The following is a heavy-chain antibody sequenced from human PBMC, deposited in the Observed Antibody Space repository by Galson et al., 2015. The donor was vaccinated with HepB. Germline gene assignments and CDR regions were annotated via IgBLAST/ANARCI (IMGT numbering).Heavy chain of an antibody. D-gene: IGHD6-19*01. Sequence: SLRLSCAASGFTLSGHWMTWVRQTPGKGLEWVANINQNGGAKHYVDSVRGRFTVSRDNTKNSLYLQMNSLRAEDTAVYYCARDVAVAVLGCFDLWGQGTMVTVSS. CDR3: ARDVAVAVLGCFDL. CDR2: INQNGGAK. V-gene: IGHV3-7*01. J-gene: IGHJ3*01. CDR1: GFTLSGHW.